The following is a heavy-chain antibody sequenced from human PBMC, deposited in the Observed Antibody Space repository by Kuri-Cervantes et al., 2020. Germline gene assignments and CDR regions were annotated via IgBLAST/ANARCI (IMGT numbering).Heavy chain of an antibody. J-gene: IGHJ4*02. Sequence: GGSLRLSCAASGFTFSSYGMHWVRQAPGKGLEWVAFIRYDGSNKYYADSVKGRFTISRDNAKNSLYLQMNSLRAEDTALYYCAKDISGSSGYFDYWGQGTLVTVSS. CDR2: IRYDGSNK. V-gene: IGHV3-30*02. CDR1: GFTFSSYG. D-gene: IGHD3-22*01. CDR3: AKDISGSSGYFDY.